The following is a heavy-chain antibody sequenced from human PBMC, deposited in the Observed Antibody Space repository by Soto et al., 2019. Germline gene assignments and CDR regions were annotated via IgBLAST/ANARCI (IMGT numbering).Heavy chain of an antibody. J-gene: IGHJ3*01. D-gene: IGHD6-13*01. V-gene: IGHV4-59*12. CDR3: ARGSKAAVGDAFDV. Sequence: QVQLRESGPGLVKPSETLSLTCNVSGGYISSYYWGWIRQSPGKGLEFIGYIYSSGYTNYSPSLGGRVTISVDTSKNQFSLNLRSVTAAGTAMYYCARGSKAAVGDAFDVWGQGTMVTVFS. CDR2: IYSSGYT. CDR1: GGYISSYY.